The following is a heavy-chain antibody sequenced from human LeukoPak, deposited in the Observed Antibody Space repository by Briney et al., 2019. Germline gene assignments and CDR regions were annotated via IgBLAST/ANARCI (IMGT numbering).Heavy chain of an antibody. CDR2: INPNGGDT. D-gene: IGHD3-16*01. V-gene: IGHV1-2*02. CDR3: ARVIWGAVAFDI. J-gene: IGHJ3*02. CDR1: GYTFSGHY. Sequence: GASVKVSCKASGYTFSGHYMHWVRQAPGQGLEWMGWINPNGGDTNYAQNFQGRVTMTRDTSLSTAYMELSRLRSDDTAVYYCARVIWGAVAFDIWGRGTMVIVSS.